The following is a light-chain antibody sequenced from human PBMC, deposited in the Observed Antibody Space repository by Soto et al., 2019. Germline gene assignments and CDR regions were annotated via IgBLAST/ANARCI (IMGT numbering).Light chain of an antibody. V-gene: IGLV2-14*01. CDR3: SSYTSSSTLV. CDR1: SSDVGGYNY. CDR2: DVS. J-gene: IGLJ1*01. Sequence: QSTLAEPASVNESPGRSITISCTGNSSDVGGYNYVSWYQQHPGKAPKLMIYDVSNRPSGVSNRFSGSKSGNTASLTISGLQAEDEADYYCSSYTSSSTLVFGTGTKVTLL.